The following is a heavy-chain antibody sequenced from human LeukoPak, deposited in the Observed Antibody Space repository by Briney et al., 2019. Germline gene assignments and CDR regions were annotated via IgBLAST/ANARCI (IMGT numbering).Heavy chain of an antibody. Sequence: ASVKVSCKASGYTFTGYYMHWVRQAPGQGLEWMGWINPNSGGGGTNYAQKFQGRVTMTRDTSISTAYMELSRLRSDDTAVYYCAKVRSAGAMGFDYWGQGTLVTVSS. V-gene: IGHV1-2*02. CDR1: GYTFTGYY. D-gene: IGHD5-18*01. CDR2: INPNSGGGGT. J-gene: IGHJ4*02. CDR3: AKVRSAGAMGFDY.